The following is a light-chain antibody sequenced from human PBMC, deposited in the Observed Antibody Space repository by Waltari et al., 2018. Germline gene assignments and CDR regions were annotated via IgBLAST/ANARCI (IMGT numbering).Light chain of an antibody. J-gene: IGKJ2*02. CDR1: QSVRSSY. Sequence: EIVLTQSPGTLSLSPGERATLSCRASQSVRSSYLAWYQHKPGQAPRLLIYGASSRATGIADRFSGSGSGTDFNLTISRLEPEDFAVYYCQQYGNSPRTFGQGTRLESK. CDR3: QQYGNSPRT. V-gene: IGKV3-20*01. CDR2: GAS.